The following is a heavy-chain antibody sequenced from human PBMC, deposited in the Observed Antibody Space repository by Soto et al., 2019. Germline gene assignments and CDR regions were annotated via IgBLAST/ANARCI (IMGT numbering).Heavy chain of an antibody. V-gene: IGHV1-69*04. CDR1: GGTFSSYT. Sequence: GASVKVSCKASGGTFSSYTISWVRQAPGQGLEWMGRIIPILGIANYAQKFQGRVTITADKSTSTAYMELSSLRSEDTAVYYCARDVDQLVRGNWFDPWGRFLEWLPDFDYSGQGTLVTVSS. CDR3: ARDVDQLVRGNWFDPWGRFLEWLPDFDY. CDR2: IIPILGIA. J-gene: IGHJ4*02. D-gene: IGHD3-3*01.